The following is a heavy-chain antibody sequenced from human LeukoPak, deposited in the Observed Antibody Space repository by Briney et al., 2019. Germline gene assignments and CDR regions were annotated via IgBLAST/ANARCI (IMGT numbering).Heavy chain of an antibody. CDR3: ARGELVFDN. CDR1: GGSISGDEYY. V-gene: IGHV4-31*03. J-gene: IGHJ4*02. CDR2: IHHSGST. Sequence: SETLSLTCTVSGGSISGDEYYWIWIRQHPGKGLEWIGYIHHSGSTFYNPSRKSRFTISVDTSKNQFSLKLTSVTAADTAFYYCARGELVFDNWGQGTLVTVSS. D-gene: IGHD1-26*01.